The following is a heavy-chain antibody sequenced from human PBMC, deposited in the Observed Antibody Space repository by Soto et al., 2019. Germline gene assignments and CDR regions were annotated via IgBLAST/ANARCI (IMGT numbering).Heavy chain of an antibody. J-gene: IGHJ5*02. CDR1: GSTMSRYG. V-gene: IGHV1-18*04. D-gene: IGHD3-10*01. Sequence: ASVNRSCTTAGSTMSRYGSSWGLQEPGQGLEWMGWISAYNGNTNYAQKLQGRVAMTTDTSTSTAYMELRSLRSGDTAVYYCARTGSGSYPANWFALWVQGTLVLVSS. CDR3: ARTGSGSYPANWFAL. CDR2: ISAYNGNT.